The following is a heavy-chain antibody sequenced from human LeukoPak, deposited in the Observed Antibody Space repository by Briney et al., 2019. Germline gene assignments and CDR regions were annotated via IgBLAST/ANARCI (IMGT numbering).Heavy chain of an antibody. J-gene: IGHJ4*02. Sequence: GASVKVSFTSTGYTFASCDINWVRQATGQGLEWMGWMNPNSGNTGYGQSFQGRITMTRDISIGTAYMELSNLTSEDTAIYYCTRGASGRRDYWGQGTLVTVSA. CDR1: GYTFASCD. V-gene: IGHV1-8*01. D-gene: IGHD5-12*01. CDR3: TRGASGRRDY. CDR2: MNPNSGNT.